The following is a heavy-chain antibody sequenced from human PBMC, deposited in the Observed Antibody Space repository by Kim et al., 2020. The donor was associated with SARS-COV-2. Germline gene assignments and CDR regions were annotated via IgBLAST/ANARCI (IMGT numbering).Heavy chain of an antibody. V-gene: IGHV4-31*03. CDR1: GGSISSNGCY. Sequence: SETLSLTCTVSGGSISSNGCYWSWIRQHPGKGLEWIGYIYYSGSTYNNPSLRSRVSISIDTSKNQFSLKLTSVIAADTAVYYCARERGRTAVPYYYYGM. J-gene: IGHJ6*01. CDR3: ARERGRTAVPYYYYGM. D-gene: IGHD4-4*01. CDR2: IYYSGST.